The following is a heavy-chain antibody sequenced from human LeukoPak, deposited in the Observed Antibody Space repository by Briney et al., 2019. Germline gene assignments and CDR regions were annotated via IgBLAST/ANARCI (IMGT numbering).Heavy chain of an antibody. V-gene: IGHV4-34*01. CDR2: INHSGST. J-gene: IGHJ5*02. Sequence: ASETLSLTCAVYGGSFSGYYWSWIRQPPGKGREWIGEINHSGSTNYNPSLKSRVTISVDTSKNQFSLKLSSVTAADTAVYYCARGHGLRKGNWFDPWGQGTLVTVSS. CDR1: GGSFSGYY. CDR3: ARGHGLRKGNWFDP. D-gene: IGHD3-10*01.